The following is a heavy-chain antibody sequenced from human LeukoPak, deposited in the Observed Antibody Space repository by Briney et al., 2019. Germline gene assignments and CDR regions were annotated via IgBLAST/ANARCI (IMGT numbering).Heavy chain of an antibody. D-gene: IGHD6-13*01. Sequence: ASVKVSCKASGYTFTSYDINWVRQATGQGLEWMGWMNPNSGNTGYAQKFQGRVTLTRDTSISTAYMELSRLTSDDTAIYYCARTSTAGTIYYYMDVWGKGTAVTVSS. V-gene: IGHV1-8*01. CDR3: ARTSTAGTIYYYMDV. J-gene: IGHJ6*03. CDR2: MNPNSGNT. CDR1: GYTFTSYD.